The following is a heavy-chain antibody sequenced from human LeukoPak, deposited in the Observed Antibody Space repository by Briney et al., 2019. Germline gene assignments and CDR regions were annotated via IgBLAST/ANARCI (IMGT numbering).Heavy chain of an antibody. D-gene: IGHD2-2*01. CDR1: GFTFRSYS. V-gene: IGHV3-21*01. CDR3: AREWDIVVVPAAMRGYYYYGMDV. CDR2: ISSSSSYI. Sequence: PGGSLRLSCAASGFTFRSYSMNWVRQAPGKGLEWVSSISSSSSYIYYADSVKGRFTISRDNAKNSLYLQMNSLRAEDTAVYYCAREWDIVVVPAAMRGYYYYGMDVWGKGTTVTVSS. J-gene: IGHJ6*04.